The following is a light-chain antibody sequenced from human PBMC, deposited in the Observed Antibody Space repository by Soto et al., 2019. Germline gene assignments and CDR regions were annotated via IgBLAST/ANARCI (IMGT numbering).Light chain of an antibody. Sequence: SALTQPASVSGSPGQSITISCIGTSSDIGGYNYVSWYQQYPGKAPKLMVYDVTDRPSGVSSRFSGSKSGNTASLTISGLQAEDEADYYCCSHTTSGTLWVFGGGTKLTVL. J-gene: IGLJ3*02. CDR2: DVT. V-gene: IGLV2-14*01. CDR1: SSDIGGYNY. CDR3: CSHTTSGTLWV.